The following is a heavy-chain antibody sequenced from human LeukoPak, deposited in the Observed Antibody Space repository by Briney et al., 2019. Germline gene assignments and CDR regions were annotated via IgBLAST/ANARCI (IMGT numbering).Heavy chain of an antibody. V-gene: IGHV4-61*02. D-gene: IGHD3-22*01. J-gene: IGHJ4*02. CDR3: ARYYYDSSGTD. CDR2: IYTSGST. CDR1: GGSISSGSYY. Sequence: SETLSLTCTVSGGSISSGSYYWSWIRQPAGKGLEWIGRIYTSGSTNYNPSLKSRVTISVDTSKKQFSLKLSSVTAADTAVYYCARYYYDSSGTDWGQGTLVTVSS.